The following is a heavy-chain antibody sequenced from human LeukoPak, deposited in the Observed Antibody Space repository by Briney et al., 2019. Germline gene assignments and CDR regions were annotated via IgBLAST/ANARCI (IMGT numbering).Heavy chain of an antibody. CDR3: ARTEWSPSFWFDP. CDR1: GFTFSSYA. D-gene: IGHD3-3*01. J-gene: IGHJ5*02. V-gene: IGHV3-66*01. Sequence: GGSLRLSCAASGFTFSSYAMSWVRQAPGKGLEWVSVMYSGGGTYYADSVKGRFTISRDNSKNTLYLQMNSLRAEDTAVYYCARTEWSPSFWFDPWGQGTLVTVSS. CDR2: MYSGGGT.